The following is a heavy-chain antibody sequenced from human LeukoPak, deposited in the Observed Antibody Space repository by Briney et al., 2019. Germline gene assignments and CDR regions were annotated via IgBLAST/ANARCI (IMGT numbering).Heavy chain of an antibody. CDR1: GGSISRHY. V-gene: IGHV4-59*11. CDR2: IYYSGST. Sequence: ASETLSLTCTVSGGSISRHYCSWIRQPPGKGLEWIGYIYYSGSTNYNPSLTSRVTISVDTSKNQFSLKLSSVTAADTAVYYCARALILPPRYGSSTSCSPYFDYWGQGTLVTVSS. D-gene: IGHD2-2*01. CDR3: ARALILPPRYGSSTSCSPYFDY. J-gene: IGHJ4*02.